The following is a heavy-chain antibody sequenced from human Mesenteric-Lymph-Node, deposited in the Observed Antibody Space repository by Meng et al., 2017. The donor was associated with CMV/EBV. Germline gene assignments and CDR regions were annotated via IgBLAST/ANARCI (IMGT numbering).Heavy chain of an antibody. CDR3: ARVPTYYDILTGYYPTYYFDY. CDR1: Y. J-gene: IGHJ4*02. CDR2: INPNGGGT. Sequence: YIHWGRQASGQGLEWMGRINPNGGGTNYAQKFQGRVTMTRDTSISTAYMELTRLRSDDTAVYYCARVPTYYDILTGYYPTYYFDYWGQGTLVTVSS. D-gene: IGHD3-9*01. V-gene: IGHV1-2*06.